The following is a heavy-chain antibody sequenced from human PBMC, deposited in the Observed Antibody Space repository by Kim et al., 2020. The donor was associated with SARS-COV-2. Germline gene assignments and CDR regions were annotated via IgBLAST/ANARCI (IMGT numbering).Heavy chain of an antibody. V-gene: IGHV3-23*01. CDR3: AKDPPHPLYDFGWFDP. CDR2: ISGSGGST. Sequence: GGSLRLSCAASGFTFSSYAMSWVRQAPGKGLEWVSAISGSGGSTYYADSVKGRFTISRDNSKNTLYLQMNSLRAEDTAVYYCAKDPPHPLYDFGWFDPWGQGTLVTVSS. CDR1: GFTFSSYA. D-gene: IGHD3-3*01. J-gene: IGHJ5*02.